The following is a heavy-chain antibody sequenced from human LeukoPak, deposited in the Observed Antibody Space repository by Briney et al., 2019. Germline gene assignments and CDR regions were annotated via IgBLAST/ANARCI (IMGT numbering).Heavy chain of an antibody. CDR1: GASISSYH. Sequence: SETLSLTCTVSGASISSYHWSWIRQPAGRGLQWIGRIYTSGSTNYNPSLKSRVTISVDKSKNQFSLKLSPVSAADTAVYYCVRDHYYYDSSGDYQYYYMDVWGKGTTVTVSS. CDR3: VRDHYYYDSSGDYQYYYMDV. J-gene: IGHJ6*03. V-gene: IGHV4-4*07. CDR2: IYTSGST. D-gene: IGHD3-22*01.